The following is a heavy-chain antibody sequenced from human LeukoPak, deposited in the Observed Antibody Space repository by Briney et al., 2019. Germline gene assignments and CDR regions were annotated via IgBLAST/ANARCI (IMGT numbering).Heavy chain of an antibody. CDR3: AKILAAAGRYFDY. D-gene: IGHD6-13*01. Sequence: PGGSLRLSCAASGFTFSSYGMHWVRQAPGKGLEWVAVISYDGSNKYYADSVKGRFTTSRDNSKNTLYLQMNSLRAEDTAVYYCAKILAAAGRYFDYWGQGTLVTVSS. J-gene: IGHJ4*02. CDR1: GFTFSSYG. V-gene: IGHV3-30*18. CDR2: ISYDGSNK.